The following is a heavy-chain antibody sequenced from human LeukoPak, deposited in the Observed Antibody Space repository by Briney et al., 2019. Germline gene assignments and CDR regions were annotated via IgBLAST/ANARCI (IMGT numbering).Heavy chain of an antibody. CDR2: ISYDGSNK. CDR1: GFIFSSYA. D-gene: IGHD1-26*01. Sequence: PGGSLRLSCAASGFIFSSYAMHWVRQAPGKGLEWVAVISYDGSNKYYADSVKGRFTISRDNSKNTLYLQMSSLRAEDPAVYYCARETRDVQYSGSYYFWLSHFTASNFDYWGQGTLVTVSS. V-gene: IGHV3-30*04. J-gene: IGHJ4*02. CDR3: ARETRDVQYSGSYYFWLSHFTASNFDY.